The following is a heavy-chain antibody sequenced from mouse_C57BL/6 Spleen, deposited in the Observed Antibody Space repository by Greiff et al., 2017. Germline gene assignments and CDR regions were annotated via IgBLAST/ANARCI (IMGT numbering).Heavy chain of an antibody. V-gene: IGHV1-64*01. Sequence: QVQLQQPGAELVKPGASVTLSCKASGYTFTSYWMHWVKQRPGQGLEWIGMIHPNSGSTNYNEKFKSKATLTVDKSSSTAYMQLSSLTSEDSAVYYCARRNLQDYFDYWGQGTTLTVSS. CDR1: GYTFTSYW. CDR2: IHPNSGST. J-gene: IGHJ2*01. D-gene: IGHD6-1*01. CDR3: ARRNLQDYFDY.